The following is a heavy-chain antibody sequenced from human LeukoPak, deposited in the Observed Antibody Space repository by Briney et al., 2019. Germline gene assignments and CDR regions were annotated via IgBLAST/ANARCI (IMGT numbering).Heavy chain of an antibody. Sequence: GGSLRLSCAASGFTFSSYGMHWVRQAPGKGLEWVAVIWYDGSNKYYADSVKGRFTISRDNSKNTLYLQMSSLRAEDTAVYYCARELGYCSGGSCYSDGMDVWGQGTTVTVSS. CDR2: IWYDGSNK. D-gene: IGHD2-15*01. CDR3: ARELGYCSGGSCYSDGMDV. J-gene: IGHJ6*02. CDR1: GFTFSSYG. V-gene: IGHV3-33*01.